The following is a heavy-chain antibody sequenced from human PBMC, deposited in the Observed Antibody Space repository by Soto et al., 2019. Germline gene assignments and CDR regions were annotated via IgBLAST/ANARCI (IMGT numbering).Heavy chain of an antibody. CDR1: GGSISSSNW. CDR2: IYHSGST. V-gene: IGHV4-4*02. CDR3: AREDQQGSYGMDV. J-gene: IGHJ6*01. D-gene: IGHD6-13*01. Sequence: PSETLSLTCAVSGGSISSSNWWSWVRQPPGKGLEWIGEIYHSGSTNYNPSLKSRVTISVDKSTNQFSLKLSSVTAADTAVYYCAREDQQGSYGMDVWGQGTTVTVSS.